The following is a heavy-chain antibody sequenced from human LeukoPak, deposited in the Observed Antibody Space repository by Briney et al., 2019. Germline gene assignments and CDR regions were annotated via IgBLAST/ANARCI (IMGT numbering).Heavy chain of an antibody. CDR1: GGSINGYY. CDR3: ARRKTTVTKFFDY. D-gene: IGHD4-17*01. V-gene: IGHV4-59*12. J-gene: IGHJ4*02. CDR2: IHYSGSI. Sequence: SETLSLTCTVSGGSINGYYWSWIRQPPGKGLEWIGYIHYSGSIKYNSSLKSRVTISVDTSKNQFSLKLSSVTAADTAVYYCARRKTTVTKFFDYWGQGTLVTVSS.